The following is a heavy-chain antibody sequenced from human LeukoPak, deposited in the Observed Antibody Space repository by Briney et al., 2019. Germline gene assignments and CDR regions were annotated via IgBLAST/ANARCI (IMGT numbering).Heavy chain of an antibody. CDR3: ARGYSSSSPFGY. V-gene: IGHV4-59*01. CDR1: GGSISSYY. Sequence: PSETLSLTCTVPGGSISSYYWSWIRQPPGKGLEWIGYIYYSGSTNYNPSLKSRVTISVDTSKNQFSLKLSSVTAADTAVYYCARGYSSSSPFGYWGQGTLVTVSS. D-gene: IGHD6-6*01. CDR2: IYYSGST. J-gene: IGHJ4*02.